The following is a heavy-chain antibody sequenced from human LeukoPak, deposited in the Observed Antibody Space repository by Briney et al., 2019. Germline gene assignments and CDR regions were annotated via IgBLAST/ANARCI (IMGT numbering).Heavy chain of an antibody. CDR2: IYYSGST. J-gene: IGHJ4*02. Sequence: PSETLSLTCTVSGGSISSSSYYWGWIRQPPGKGLEWIGGIYYSGSTYYNPSLKSRVTISVDTSKNQFSLKLSSVTAADTAVYYCARRRYSSSWYDSDYWGQGTLVTVSS. CDR3: ARRRYSSSWYDSDY. V-gene: IGHV4-39*01. CDR1: GGSISSSSYY. D-gene: IGHD6-13*01.